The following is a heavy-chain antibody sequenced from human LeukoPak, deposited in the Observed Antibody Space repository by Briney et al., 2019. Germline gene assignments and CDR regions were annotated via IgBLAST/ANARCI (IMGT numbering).Heavy chain of an antibody. CDR3: ARETTAYDFWSGYYLRGNWFDP. J-gene: IGHJ5*02. V-gene: IGHV4-59*11. CDR1: GGSISSHY. CDR2: HYYSGST. D-gene: IGHD3-3*01. Sequence: SETLSLTCTVSGGSISSHYWSWIRQPPGKGLEWIGYHYYSGSTNYNPSLKSRVTISVDTSKNQFSLKMSSVTAADTAVDYCARETTAYDFWSGYYLRGNWFDPWGQGTLVTVSS.